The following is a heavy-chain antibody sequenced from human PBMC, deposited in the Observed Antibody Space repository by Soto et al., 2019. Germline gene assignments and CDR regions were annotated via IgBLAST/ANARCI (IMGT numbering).Heavy chain of an antibody. Sequence: QVQLQQWGAGLLKPSETQSLTCAVYGGSFSGYYWSWIRQPPGKGLEWIGEINHSGSTNYNPSLKSRVTISVDTSKNQFSLKLSSVTAADTAVYYCARGLGTTLAFRYGMDVWGQGTTVTVSS. CDR2: INHSGST. J-gene: IGHJ6*02. D-gene: IGHD1-7*01. CDR3: ARGLGTTLAFRYGMDV. V-gene: IGHV4-34*01. CDR1: GGSFSGYY.